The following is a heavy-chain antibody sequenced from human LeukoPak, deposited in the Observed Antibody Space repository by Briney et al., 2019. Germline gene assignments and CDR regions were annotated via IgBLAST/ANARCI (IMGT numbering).Heavy chain of an antibody. V-gene: IGHV1-8*03. Sequence: ASVKVSCKASGYTSTSYDINWVRQATGQGLEWMGWMNPNSGNTGYAQKFQGRVTITRNTSISTAYMELSSLRSEDTAVYYCARGAGSLYYDFWSGYLGYWGQGTLVTVSS. D-gene: IGHD3-3*01. CDR3: ARGAGSLYYDFWSGYLGY. CDR1: GYTSTSYD. CDR2: MNPNSGNT. J-gene: IGHJ4*02.